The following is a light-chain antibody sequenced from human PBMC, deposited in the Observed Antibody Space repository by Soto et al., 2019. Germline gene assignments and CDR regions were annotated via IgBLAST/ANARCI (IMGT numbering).Light chain of an antibody. Sequence: EVGMTQSPATVSVAPWERATRSCGASQSLSSNLAWYQQKPGQAPRLLIFGASTRATGVPGRFSGSGSGTEFTLTISSLQSEDSAVYYCQQYNNWPPVTFGGGTKVDIK. CDR3: QQYNNWPPVT. CDR2: GAS. CDR1: QSLSSN. J-gene: IGKJ4*01. V-gene: IGKV3-15*01.